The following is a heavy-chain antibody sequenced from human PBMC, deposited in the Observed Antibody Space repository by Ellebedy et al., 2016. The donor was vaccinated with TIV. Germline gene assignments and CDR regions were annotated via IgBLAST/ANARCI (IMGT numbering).Heavy chain of an antibody. CDR1: GGSFSGYY. CDR2: INHSGST. V-gene: IGHV4-34*01. D-gene: IGHD3-10*01. CDR3: ARDLTWFGELGRGMDV. Sequence: SETLSLXCAVYGGSFSGYYWSWIRQPPGKGLEWIGEINHSGSTNYNPSLKSRVTISVDTSKNQFSLKLSSVTAADTAVYYCARDLTWFGELGRGMDVWGQGTTVTVSS. J-gene: IGHJ6*02.